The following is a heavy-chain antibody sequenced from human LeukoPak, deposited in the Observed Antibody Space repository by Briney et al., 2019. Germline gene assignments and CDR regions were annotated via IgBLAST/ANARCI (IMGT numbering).Heavy chain of an antibody. CDR3: ARGSYSSSWYGGYEYFQH. CDR2: ISSSGSSI. D-gene: IGHD6-13*01. J-gene: IGHJ1*01. CDR1: GFTFSSYE. Sequence: PGGSLRLSCAASGFTFSSYEMNWVRQAPGMGLEWVSYISSSGSSIYYADSVKGRFTISRDNAKNSLYLQMNSLRAEDTAVYYCARGSYSSSWYGGYEYFQHWGQGTLVTVSS. V-gene: IGHV3-48*03.